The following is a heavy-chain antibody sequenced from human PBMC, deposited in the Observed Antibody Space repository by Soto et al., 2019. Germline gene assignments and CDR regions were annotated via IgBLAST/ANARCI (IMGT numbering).Heavy chain of an antibody. CDR3: ARQGRDGHNQGYGQDV. CDR2: THPGDSET. J-gene: IGHJ6*02. CDR1: GDSFNTDW. Sequence: GESLKISCKGSGDSFNTDWIAWVRQMAGKGLEWMGITHPGDSETRYSPSFEGQVTISADKSISTAYLQWSSPKASDTAMYYCARQGRDGHNQGYGQDVWAEGTTVTVSS. V-gene: IGHV5-51*01.